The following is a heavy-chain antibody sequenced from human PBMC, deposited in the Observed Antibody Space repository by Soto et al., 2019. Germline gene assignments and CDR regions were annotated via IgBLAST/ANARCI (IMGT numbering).Heavy chain of an antibody. CDR2: IYYSGSA. D-gene: IGHD1-26*01. J-gene: IGHJ4*02. CDR1: GGSISSYY. V-gene: IGHV4-59*04. CDR3: ARHVGNSPPGS. Sequence: SETLSLTCTVSGGSISSYYWSWIRQPPGKGLEWIGYIYYSGSAYYNPSLKSRVNISVDTSKNQFSLKLTSVTAADTAVYHCARHVGNSPPGSWGQGTLVTVSS.